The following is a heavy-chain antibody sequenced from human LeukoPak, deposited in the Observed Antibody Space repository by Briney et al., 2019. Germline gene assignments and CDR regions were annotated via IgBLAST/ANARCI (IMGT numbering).Heavy chain of an antibody. Sequence: SETLSLTCTVSGGSISSYYWSWIRQPPGKGLEWIGNIYDSGSTNYNPSLKSRVTISVDTSKNQCSLKLSSVTAADTAVYYCARQSISGSSLSYFDYWGQGTLVNVPS. CDR2: IYDSGST. D-gene: IGHD3-22*01. J-gene: IGHJ4*02. CDR1: GGSISSYY. CDR3: ARQSISGSSLSYFDY. V-gene: IGHV4-59*01.